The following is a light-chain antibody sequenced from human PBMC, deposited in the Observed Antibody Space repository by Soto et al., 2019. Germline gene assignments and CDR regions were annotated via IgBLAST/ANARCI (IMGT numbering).Light chain of an antibody. V-gene: IGKV1-17*01. J-gene: IGKJ1*01. CDR2: VAS. CDR1: QGISSR. Sequence: DIQMTQSPSSLSASVGDRVAITCRASQGISSRLGWYQQEPGKAPKRLIYVASSLESGVPSRFSGSGSGTEFTLTISSLQPEDFATYYCLQHNSYPWTFGQGTKVDI. CDR3: LQHNSYPWT.